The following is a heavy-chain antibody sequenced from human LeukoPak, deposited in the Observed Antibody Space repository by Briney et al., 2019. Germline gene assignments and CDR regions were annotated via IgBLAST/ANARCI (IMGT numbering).Heavy chain of an antibody. J-gene: IGHJ5*01. CDR3: AKDGGHWNFDS. CDR2: IWSDGNNK. Sequence: GGSLRLSCAASGFTFSSYAMHWVRQAPGKGLEWVAIIWSDGNNKYYADSVEGRFTISRDTSKNTLFLQMNSLRPEDTAMYYCAKDGGHWNFDSWGQGTLVAVSS. D-gene: IGHD1-1*01. CDR1: GFTFSSYA. V-gene: IGHV3-30*02.